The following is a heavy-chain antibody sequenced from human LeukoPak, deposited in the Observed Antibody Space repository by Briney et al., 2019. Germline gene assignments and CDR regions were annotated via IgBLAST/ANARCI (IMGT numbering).Heavy chain of an antibody. CDR2: ISPSGDIT. CDR1: GFHFSAHG. Sequence: GGSLRLSCAASGFHFSAHGMNWIRQALGKGLEWVSGISPSGDITYYADSVMGRFTISRDNRKSTVSLQMNSLRAEDTALYYCVRDLDWGAFDVWGQGRMVTVSS. CDR3: VRDLDWGAFDV. J-gene: IGHJ3*01. D-gene: IGHD3/OR15-3a*01. V-gene: IGHV3-23*01.